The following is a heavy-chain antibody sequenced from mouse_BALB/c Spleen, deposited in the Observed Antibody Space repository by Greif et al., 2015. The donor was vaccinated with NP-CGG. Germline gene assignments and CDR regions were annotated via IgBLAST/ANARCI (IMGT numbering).Heavy chain of an antibody. Sequence: EVQGVESGRGLVKPGGSLKLSCAASGFAFSSYDMSWVRQTPEKRLEWVATISSGGSYTYYPDSVKGRFTISRDNARNTLYLQMSSLRSEDTALYYCARQGNDFYFDYWGQGTTLTVFS. CDR2: ISSGGSYT. J-gene: IGHJ2*01. D-gene: IGHD2-4*01. CDR3: ARQGNDFYFDY. V-gene: IGHV5-9*02. CDR1: GFAFSSYD.